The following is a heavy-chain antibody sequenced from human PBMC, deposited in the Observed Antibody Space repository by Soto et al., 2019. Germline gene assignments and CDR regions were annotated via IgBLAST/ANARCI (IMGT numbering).Heavy chain of an antibody. D-gene: IGHD4-17*01. V-gene: IGHV4-39*01. CDR1: GGSISSSSYY. CDR3: AGDDYLHYFDY. J-gene: IGHJ4*02. CDR2: IYYSGST. Sequence: SETLSLTCTVSGGSISSSSYYWGWIRQPPGKGLEWIGSIYYSGSTYYNPSLKSRVTISVDTSKNQFSLQLSSVTAADTAVYYCAGDDYLHYFDYWGQGTLVTVSS.